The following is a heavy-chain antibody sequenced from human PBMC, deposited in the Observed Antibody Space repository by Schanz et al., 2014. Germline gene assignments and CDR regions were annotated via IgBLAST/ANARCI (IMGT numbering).Heavy chain of an antibody. V-gene: IGHV3-48*04. Sequence: EVQLVESGGGLVQPRGSLRLSCAASEFSFSSFGMNWVRQAPGKGLEWVSYISRDGTTSYYADSVKGRFTISRDNAKNSLYLEMTSLRGEDTAVYCARENLNWEAFDIWGQGTVVTVSS. D-gene: IGHD7-27*01. CDR2: ISRDGTTS. J-gene: IGHJ3*02. CDR1: EFSFSSFG. CDR3: ARENLNWEAFDI.